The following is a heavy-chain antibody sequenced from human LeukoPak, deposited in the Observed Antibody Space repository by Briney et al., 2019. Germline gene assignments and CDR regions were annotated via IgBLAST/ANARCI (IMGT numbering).Heavy chain of an antibody. Sequence: SETLSLTCAVYGGSFSGYYWSWIRQPPGKGLEWIGSIYYSGSTYYNPSLKSRVTISVDTSKNQFSLKLSSVTAADTAVYYCASSGSGSQYYFDYWGQGTLVTVSS. D-gene: IGHD3-10*01. CDR1: GGSFSGYY. CDR2: IYYSGST. J-gene: IGHJ4*02. V-gene: IGHV4-34*01. CDR3: ASSGSGSQYYFDY.